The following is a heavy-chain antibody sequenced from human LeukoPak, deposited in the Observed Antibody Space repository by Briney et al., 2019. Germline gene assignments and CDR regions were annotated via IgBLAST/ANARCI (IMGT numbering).Heavy chain of an antibody. CDR1: GGSISSYY. D-gene: IGHD3-3*01. CDR2: IYYSGST. CDR3: ARTLRFLEWLSFDY. Sequence: SETPSLTCTVSGGSISSYYWSWIRQPPGKGLEWIGYIYYSGSTNYNPSLKSRVTISVDTSKNQFSLKLSSVTAADTAVYYCARTLRFLEWLSFDYWGQGTLVTVSS. V-gene: IGHV4-59*01. J-gene: IGHJ4*02.